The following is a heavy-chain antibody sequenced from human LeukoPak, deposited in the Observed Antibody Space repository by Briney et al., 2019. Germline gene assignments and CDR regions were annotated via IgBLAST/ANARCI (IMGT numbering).Heavy chain of an antibody. CDR1: GGSISSYY. J-gene: IGHJ6*02. D-gene: IGHD6-13*01. V-gene: IGHV4-59*01. CDR2: IYYSGST. Sequence: PSETLSLTCTVSGGSISSYYWSWIRQPPGKGLEWIGYIYYSGSTNYNPSLKSRVTISVDTSKNQFSLKLSSVTAADTAVYYCARDSSSWTHYYYYYRMDVWGQGTTVTVSS. CDR3: ARDSSSWTHYYYYYRMDV.